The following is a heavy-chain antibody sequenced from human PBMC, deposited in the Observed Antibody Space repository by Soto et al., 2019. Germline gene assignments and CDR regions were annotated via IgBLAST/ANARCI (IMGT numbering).Heavy chain of an antibody. V-gene: IGHV3-23*01. J-gene: IGHJ4*02. CDR1: GFTFSSYA. D-gene: IGHD6-13*01. Sequence: HPGGSLRLSCAASGFTFSSYAMSWVRQAPGKGLEWVSAISGSGGSTYYADSVKGRFTISRDNSKNTLYLQMNSLRAVDTAVYYCAKASGSWYSRFDYWGQGTLVTVSS. CDR2: ISGSGGST. CDR3: AKASGSWYSRFDY.